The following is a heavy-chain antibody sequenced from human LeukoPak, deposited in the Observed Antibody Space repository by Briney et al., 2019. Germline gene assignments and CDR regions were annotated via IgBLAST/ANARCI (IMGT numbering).Heavy chain of an antibody. V-gene: IGHV4-30-4*08. CDR1: GGSISSGDYY. J-gene: IGHJ6*03. Sequence: PSETLSLTCTVSGGSISSGDYYWSWIRQPPGKGLEWIGYIFYSGSPYYNPSLKSRVSISIDTSKNQFSLKVSSVTAADTAVYYCARRVTVARWYSSSRYDYYYYMDVWGKGTTVTVSS. D-gene: IGHD6-6*01. CDR2: IFYSGSP. CDR3: ARRVTVARWYSSSRYDYYYYMDV.